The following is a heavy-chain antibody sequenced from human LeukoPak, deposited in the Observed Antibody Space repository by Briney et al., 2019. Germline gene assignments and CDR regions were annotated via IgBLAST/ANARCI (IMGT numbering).Heavy chain of an antibody. D-gene: IGHD2-15*01. J-gene: IGHJ6*02. Sequence: ASVKVSCKASGGTFSSYAISWVRQAPGQGLEWMGGIIPIFGTANYAQKFQGRVTITADESTSTAYMELSSLRSEDTAVYYCATPAAYCSGGSCWLPPGYYYGMDVWGQGTTDTVSS. CDR3: ATPAAYCSGGSCWLPPGYYYGMDV. CDR1: GGTFSSYA. V-gene: IGHV1-69*13. CDR2: IIPIFGTA.